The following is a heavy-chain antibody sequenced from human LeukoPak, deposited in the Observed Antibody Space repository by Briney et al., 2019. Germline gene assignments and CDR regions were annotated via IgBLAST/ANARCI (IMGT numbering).Heavy chain of an antibody. J-gene: IGHJ5*02. V-gene: IGHV4-38-2*02. Sequence: SETLSLTCTVSGYSISSGYYWGWIRQPPGKGLEWIGSIYHSGSTYYNPSLKSRVTISVDTSKNQFSLKLSSVTAADTAVYYCARAPQMTTVTTTFDPWGQGTLVTVSS. CDR3: ARAPQMTTVTTTFDP. D-gene: IGHD4-17*01. CDR2: IYHSGST. CDR1: GYSISSGYY.